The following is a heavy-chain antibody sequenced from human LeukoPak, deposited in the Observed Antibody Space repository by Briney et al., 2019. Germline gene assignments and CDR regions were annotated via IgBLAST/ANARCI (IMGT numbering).Heavy chain of an antibody. Sequence: GGSLRLSCAASGFTFSSYGMHWVRQAPGKGLEWVAFIRYDGSNKYYADYVKGRFTISRDNSKNTLYLQMNSLRAEDTAVYYCAKDLIWFFSEMGAFDIWGQGTMVTVSS. J-gene: IGHJ3*02. V-gene: IGHV3-30*02. CDR3: AKDLIWFFSEMGAFDI. D-gene: IGHD5-24*01. CDR1: GFTFSSYG. CDR2: IRYDGSNK.